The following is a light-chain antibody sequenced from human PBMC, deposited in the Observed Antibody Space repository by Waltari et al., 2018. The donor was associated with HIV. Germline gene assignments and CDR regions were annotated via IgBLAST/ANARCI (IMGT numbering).Light chain of an antibody. CDR3: ATWDDSLNGRWV. J-gene: IGLJ3*02. Sequence: QSVLTQPPSASGTPGQRVTISCSGSSSNIGSHTVNWYQQLPGNAPKLIIYSNNPRPSGVPDRFFGSKSCTAASLAISGLQSEEEADYYCATWDDSLNGRWVFGGGTKLTVL. CDR2: SNN. CDR1: SSNIGSHT. V-gene: IGLV1-44*01.